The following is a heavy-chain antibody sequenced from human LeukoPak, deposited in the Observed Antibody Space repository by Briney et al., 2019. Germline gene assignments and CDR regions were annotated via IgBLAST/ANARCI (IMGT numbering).Heavy chain of an antibody. CDR2: IKQDGSDK. D-gene: IGHD4-23*01. V-gene: IGHV3-7*04. Sequence: GGSLRLSCAASGFTFSNYWMSCVRQAPGKGLEWVANIKQDGSDKYYVDSLKGRFTISRDNAKNSLFLQMNSLRAEDTAVYYCARVNGDYGGSLDYWGQGTLVTVSS. CDR3: ARVNGDYGGSLDY. CDR1: GFTFSNYW. J-gene: IGHJ4*02.